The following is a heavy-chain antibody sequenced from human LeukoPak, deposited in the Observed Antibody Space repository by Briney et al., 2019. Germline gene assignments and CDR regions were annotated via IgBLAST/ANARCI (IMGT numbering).Heavy chain of an antibody. CDR3: ARLYAAMFTLDD. CDR1: GGSVSSGSYY. J-gene: IGHJ4*02. D-gene: IGHD5-18*01. Sequence: SETLSLTCTVSGGSVSSGSYYWSWIRQPPGKGLEWIGYIYYSGSTKYNPSLKSRVTMSVDTSKNQFSLKLTSVTAADTAVYYCARLYAAMFTLDDWGQGTLVTVSS. CDR2: IYYSGST. V-gene: IGHV4-61*01.